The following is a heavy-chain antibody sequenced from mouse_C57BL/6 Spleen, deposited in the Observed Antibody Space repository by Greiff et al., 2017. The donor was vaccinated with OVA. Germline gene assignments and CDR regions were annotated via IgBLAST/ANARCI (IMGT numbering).Heavy chain of an antibody. CDR3: AGYSSGYEDY. CDR1: GYTFTSYW. D-gene: IGHD3-2*02. V-gene: IGHV1-50*01. Sequence: QVQLQQPGAELVKPGASVKLSCKASGYTFTSYWMQWLKQRPGQGLEWIGEIDPSDSYTNYNQKFKGKATLTVDTSSSTAYLQLSSLTSEDSAIYYYAGYSSGYEDYWGQGTTLTVSS. J-gene: IGHJ2*01. CDR2: IDPSDSYT.